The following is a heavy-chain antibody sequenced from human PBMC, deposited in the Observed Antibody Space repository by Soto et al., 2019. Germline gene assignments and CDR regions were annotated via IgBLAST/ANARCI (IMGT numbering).Heavy chain of an antibody. CDR1: GFSFSDYG. V-gene: IGHV3-33*01. Sequence: ESGGGVVQPGTSLRLSCAASGFSFSDYGMHWVRQAPGKGLEWLTIIWFDASHEYYADSVKGRFTISRDNSNNTLYLQLNSLTADDTAVYFCARDQGRATADGPLGNGLDVWGQGTAVTVSS. J-gene: IGHJ6*02. CDR2: IWFDASHE. CDR3: ARDQGRATADGPLGNGLDV. D-gene: IGHD6-13*01.